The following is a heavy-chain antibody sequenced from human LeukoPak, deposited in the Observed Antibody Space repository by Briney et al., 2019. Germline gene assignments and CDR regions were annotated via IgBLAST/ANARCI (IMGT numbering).Heavy chain of an antibody. D-gene: IGHD6-19*01. CDR2: IQYDGISK. J-gene: IGHJ4*02. CDR1: GLIFSNYG. CDR3: VEEAGSVAGRFDH. Sequence: GGSLRLSCAASGLIFSNYGMHWVRQAPGKGLEWVTFIQYDGISKYDADSVKGRFTISRDNSKNTLYLQMNSLRPEGTTVYYCVEEAGSVAGRFDHWGQGNMVTVSS. V-gene: IGHV3-30*02.